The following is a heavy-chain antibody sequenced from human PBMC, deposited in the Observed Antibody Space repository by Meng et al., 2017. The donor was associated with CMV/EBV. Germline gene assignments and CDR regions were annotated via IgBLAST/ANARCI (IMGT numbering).Heavy chain of an antibody. CDR3: ARDGYCSSTSCPAGNAFDI. V-gene: IGHV1-18*01. CDR2: ISAYNGNT. J-gene: IGHJ3*02. D-gene: IGHD2-2*03. Sequence: ASVKVSCKASGYTFTSYGISWVRQAPGQGLEWMGWISAYNGNTNYAQKLQGRVTMTTDTSTSTAYMELRSLRSDDTAVYYCARDGYCSSTSCPAGNAFDIWDQGTMVTVSS. CDR1: GYTFTSYG.